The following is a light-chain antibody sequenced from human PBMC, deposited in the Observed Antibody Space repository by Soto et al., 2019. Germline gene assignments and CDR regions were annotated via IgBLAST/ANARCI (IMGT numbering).Light chain of an antibody. CDR2: DAS. Sequence: DIQMTQSPSSLSASVGDRVTITCQASQDISIYLNWYQQKPGIAPKLLIYDASNLEPGVPSRFSGSGSGTDFTFTISSLQPEDIATYYCQQYDNFPSFTFGPGTKVDI. J-gene: IGKJ3*01. CDR1: QDISIY. V-gene: IGKV1-33*01. CDR3: QQYDNFPSFT.